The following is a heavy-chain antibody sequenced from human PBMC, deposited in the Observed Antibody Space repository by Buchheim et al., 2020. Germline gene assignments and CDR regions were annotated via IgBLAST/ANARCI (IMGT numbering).Heavy chain of an antibody. CDR1: GFTFSNAW. J-gene: IGHJ4*02. CDR3: TTDALFRYFDWFAY. CDR2: IKSKTDGGTT. D-gene: IGHD3-9*01. V-gene: IGHV3-15*01. Sequence: EVQLVESGGGLVKPGGSLRLSCAASGFTFSNAWMSWVRQAPGKGLGWVGRIKSKTDGGTTDYAAPVNGRFTIARGDSKNTLYLQMNSLKTDDTAVYYCTTDALFRYFDWFAYWGQGTL.